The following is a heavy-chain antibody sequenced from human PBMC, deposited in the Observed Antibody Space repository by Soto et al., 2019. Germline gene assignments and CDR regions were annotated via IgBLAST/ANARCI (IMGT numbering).Heavy chain of an antibody. CDR2: IYYSGST. CDR1: GGSISSYY. Sequence: SETLSLTCTVSGGSISSYYWSWIRQPPGKGLEWIGYIYYSGSTNYNPSLKSRVTISVDTSKNQFSLNLTSVTAADTAVYYCARDRTTENWFDPWGQGTLVTVSS. V-gene: IGHV4-59*01. CDR3: ARDRTTENWFDP. D-gene: IGHD4-4*01. J-gene: IGHJ5*02.